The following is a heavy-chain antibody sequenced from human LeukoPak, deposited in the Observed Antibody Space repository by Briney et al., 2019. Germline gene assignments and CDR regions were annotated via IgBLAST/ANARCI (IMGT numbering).Heavy chain of an antibody. CDR3: ARDPTPEVSYFNY. J-gene: IGHJ4*02. CDR2: ISYDGSNK. Sequence: GRSLRLSCAASGFTFSSYAMHWVRQAPGKGLEWVAVISYDGSNKYYADSVKGRFTISRDNSKNTLYLQMNSLRAEDTAVYYCARDPTPEVSYFNYWGQGTLVTVSS. CDR1: GFTFSSYA. V-gene: IGHV3-30-3*01.